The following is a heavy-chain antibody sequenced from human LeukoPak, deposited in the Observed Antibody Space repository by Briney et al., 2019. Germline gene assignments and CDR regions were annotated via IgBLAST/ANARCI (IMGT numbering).Heavy chain of an antibody. D-gene: IGHD3-10*01. CDR3: ARQCSRGASPGFDP. J-gene: IGHJ5*02. CDR2: IYPSDSDT. V-gene: IGHV5-51*01. CDR1: GYTFTAYW. Sequence: GESLKISCKGSGYTFTAYWIAWVRQMPGKGLEWMGIIYPSDSDTRYSPSFQGQVTFSADKSINTAYLQWSSLRASDTAIYYCARQCSRGASPGFDPWGQGTLVTVSS.